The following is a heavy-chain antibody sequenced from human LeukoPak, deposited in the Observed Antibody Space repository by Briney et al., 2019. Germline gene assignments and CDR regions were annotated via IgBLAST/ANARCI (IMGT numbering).Heavy chain of an antibody. V-gene: IGHV3-23*01. J-gene: IGHJ4*02. Sequence: GGSLRLSCAASGFRFSSYVMSWVRQAPGKGLEYVSSIDGSDGASYYADSVKGRFTISGDNSKNTLFLQMNSLRVEDTAVYYCARVDSGNYDYWGQGTLLTVSS. CDR2: IDGSDGAS. D-gene: IGHD1-26*01. CDR1: GFRFSSYV. CDR3: ARVDSGNYDY.